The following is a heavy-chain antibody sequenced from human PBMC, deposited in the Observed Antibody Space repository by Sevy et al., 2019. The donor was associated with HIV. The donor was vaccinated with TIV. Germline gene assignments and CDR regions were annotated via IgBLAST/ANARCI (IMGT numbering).Heavy chain of an antibody. J-gene: IGHJ4*02. CDR2: IYYSGST. V-gene: IGHV4-30-4*01. CDR3: ARDSGSGSYSDY. D-gene: IGHD3-10*01. Sequence: SETLSLTCTVSGGSISSGDYYWSWIRQPPGKGLEWIGYIYYSGSTYYNPSLKSRVTISVDTSKNQFSLKLSSVTAADTAVYYCARDSGSGSYSDYWGQGTLVIVSS. CDR1: GGSISSGDYY.